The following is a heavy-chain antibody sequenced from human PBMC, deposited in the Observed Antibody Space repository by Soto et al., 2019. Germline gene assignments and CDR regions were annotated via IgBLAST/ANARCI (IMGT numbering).Heavy chain of an antibody. CDR3: TRAPDGNYADY. Sequence: EVQLVESGGDSVQPGGSLKLSCAASGFIFSGTTIQWVRQASGEGLEWVGRIRGRADNYATGYAASVKGRFTISRDDSKETAYLQMNSLKTEVTALYFSTRAPDGNYADYLGQGTLVTVSS. D-gene: IGHD4-4*01. CDR1: GFIFSGTT. J-gene: IGHJ4*02. V-gene: IGHV3-73*02. CDR2: IRGRADNYAT.